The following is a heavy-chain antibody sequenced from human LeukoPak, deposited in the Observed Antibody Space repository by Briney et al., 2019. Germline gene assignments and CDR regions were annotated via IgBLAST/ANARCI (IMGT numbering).Heavy chain of an antibody. D-gene: IGHD3-22*01. Sequence: SGGSLRLSCAASGFTFSSYSMNWVRQAPGKGLEWVSYISSSSSTIYYADSVKGRFTISRDNAKNSLYLQMNSLRAEDTAVYYCARDRDSGYYLGPFDYWGQGTLVTVSS. V-gene: IGHV3-48*04. CDR1: GFTFSSYS. J-gene: IGHJ4*02. CDR3: ARDRDSGYYLGPFDY. CDR2: ISSSSSTI.